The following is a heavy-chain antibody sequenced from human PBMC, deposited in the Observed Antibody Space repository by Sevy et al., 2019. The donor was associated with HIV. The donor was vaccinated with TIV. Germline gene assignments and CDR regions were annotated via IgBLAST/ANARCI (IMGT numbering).Heavy chain of an antibody. Sequence: ASVKVSCKASGYRFTSHGMSWVRQAPGQGLEWMGWISGYNGNTNYAQIFQGRVTLTTDTSTTTAYMEVRTLPSDDTAVYFCARDHPMTAVTTGGFDFWGQGTLVTVSS. CDR3: ARDHPMTAVTTGGFDF. CDR2: ISGYNGNT. V-gene: IGHV1-18*04. CDR1: GYRFTSHG. J-gene: IGHJ4*02. D-gene: IGHD4-4*01.